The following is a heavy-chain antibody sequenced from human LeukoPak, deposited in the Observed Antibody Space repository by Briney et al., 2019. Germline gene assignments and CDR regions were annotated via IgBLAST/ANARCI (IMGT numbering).Heavy chain of an antibody. CDR3: ATVRGARGYYYYGMDV. J-gene: IGHJ6*02. Sequence: PSETLSLTCTVSGGSINFYYWSWIRQPAGKGLEWIGRIYSTGSTNYNPSLKSRVTISVDTSKNQFSLKVTSVTAADTAVYYCATVRGARGYYYYGMDVWGQGTTVTVSS. CDR2: IYSTGST. D-gene: IGHD3-10*01. V-gene: IGHV4-4*07. CDR1: GGSINFYY.